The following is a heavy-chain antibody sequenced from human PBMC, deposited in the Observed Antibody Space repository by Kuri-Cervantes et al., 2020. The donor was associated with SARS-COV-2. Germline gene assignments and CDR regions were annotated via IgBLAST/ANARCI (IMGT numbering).Heavy chain of an antibody. CDR3: AKDTWIRAYYFDY. D-gene: IGHD5-12*01. CDR2: ISGSGGST. Sequence: ETLSLTCAASGFTFSSYAMSWVRQAPGKGLEWVSSISGSGGSTYYADPVKGRFTISRDNSKNTLYLQMNSLRAEDTAVYYCAKDTWIRAYYFDYWGQGTPVTVSS. J-gene: IGHJ4*01. V-gene: IGHV3-23*01. CDR1: GFTFSSYA.